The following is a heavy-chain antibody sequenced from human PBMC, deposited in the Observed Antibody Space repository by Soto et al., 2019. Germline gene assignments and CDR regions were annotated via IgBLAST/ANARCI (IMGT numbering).Heavy chain of an antibody. CDR3: ARVSRYYYDSSSHQIVDY. V-gene: IGHV4-4*07. J-gene: IGHJ4*02. Sequence: SETLSLTCTVSVDSISSYYWSWIRQPAGKGLEWIGHIYTSGSANYNPSLKSRVTMSIDTSKKQFPLKLNSVTAADTAVYYCARVSRYYYDSSSHQIVDYWGQGTLVTVSS. CDR1: VDSISSYY. CDR2: IYTSGSA. D-gene: IGHD3-22*01.